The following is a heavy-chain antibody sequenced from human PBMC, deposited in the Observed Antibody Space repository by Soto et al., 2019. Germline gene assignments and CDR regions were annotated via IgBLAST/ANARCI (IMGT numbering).Heavy chain of an antibody. J-gene: IGHJ4*02. V-gene: IGHV4-31*03. Sequence: QVQLQESGPGLLKPSQTLSLTCTVSGGSILNGGHYWTWIRQPPGKGLEWIGKIFFSGNTHYNTALKSRLSFAVDRAKNQFSLNLTSVTAAYTAIYYCARDNCGCMLDYWGPGTLVTVSS. CDR3: ARDNCGCMLDY. CDR1: GGSILNGGHY. D-gene: IGHD2-8*01. CDR2: IFFSGNT.